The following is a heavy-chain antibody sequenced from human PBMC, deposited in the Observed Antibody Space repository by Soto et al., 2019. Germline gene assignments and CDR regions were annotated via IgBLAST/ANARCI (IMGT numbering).Heavy chain of an antibody. V-gene: IGHV2-5*02. CDR3: THRPRGYSYHFDY. D-gene: IGHD5-18*01. Sequence: QITLKESGPTLVKPTQTLTLTCTFSGFSLTTRGVGVGWIRQPPGKALEWLALIYWDDDDVYSPSLKSRGTIAMDLGQTPLVLTTAYMHTVDTGTYYCTHRPRGYSYHFDYWCQGTLVTVSS. CDR2: IYWDDDD. J-gene: IGHJ4*02. CDR1: GFSLTTRGVG.